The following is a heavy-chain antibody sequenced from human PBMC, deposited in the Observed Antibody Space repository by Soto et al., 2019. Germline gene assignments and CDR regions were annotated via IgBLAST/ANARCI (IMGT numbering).Heavy chain of an antibody. D-gene: IGHD2-2*01. CDR2: INPDTAGI. J-gene: IGHJ4*02. V-gene: IGHV1-2*02. Sequence: ASVKVSCKASGYTFNDYYIHWVRQAPGQGLKWMGWINPDTAGIHYAQKFHGRVTMTRDLSISTAYMELTGLKSDDMAVYYCAGYCTSARCHYFFDFWGPGTLVTVSS. CDR1: GYTFNDYY. CDR3: AGYCTSARCHYFFDF.